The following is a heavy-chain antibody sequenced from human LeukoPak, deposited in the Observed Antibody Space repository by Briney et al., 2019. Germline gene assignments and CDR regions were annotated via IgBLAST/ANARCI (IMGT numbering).Heavy chain of an antibody. V-gene: IGHV3-11*05. CDR3: ARESAAVGFDY. Sequence: GGSLRLSCAASGFTFSDYYMSWIRQAPGKGLEWVSYISSSSSYTNYADSVKGRFTISRDNARNSLYLQTNSLRAEDTAVYYCARESAAVGFDYWGQGTLVTVSS. J-gene: IGHJ4*02. D-gene: IGHD6-25*01. CDR2: ISSSSSYT. CDR1: GFTFSDYY.